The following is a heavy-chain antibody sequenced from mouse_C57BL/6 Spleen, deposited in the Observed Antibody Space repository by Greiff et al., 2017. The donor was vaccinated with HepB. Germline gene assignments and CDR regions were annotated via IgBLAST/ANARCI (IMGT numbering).Heavy chain of an antibody. V-gene: IGHV5-4*01. D-gene: IGHD4-1*01. J-gene: IGHJ3*01. Sequence: DVQLVESGGGLVKPGGSLKLSCAASGFTFSSYAMSWVRQTPEKRLEWVATISDGGSYTYYPDNVKGRFTISRDNAKNNLYLQMSHLKSEDTAMYYCARGVTGTFAYWGQGTLVTVSA. CDR3: ARGVTGTFAY. CDR2: ISDGGSYT. CDR1: GFTFSSYA.